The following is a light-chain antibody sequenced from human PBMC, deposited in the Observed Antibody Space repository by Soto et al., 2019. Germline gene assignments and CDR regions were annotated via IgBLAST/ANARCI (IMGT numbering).Light chain of an antibody. CDR3: LQRSTWYT. V-gene: IGKV3-11*01. J-gene: IGKJ2*01. Sequence: EIVLTQSPATLSLSPGERATLSCRASQSVSSYLAWYQQKPGQAPRLVIYDVSSRATGVPPRFSGSGSGTDFTLTISSLEPEDFAFYYCLQRSTWYTFGQGTKLEIK. CDR1: QSVSSY. CDR2: DVS.